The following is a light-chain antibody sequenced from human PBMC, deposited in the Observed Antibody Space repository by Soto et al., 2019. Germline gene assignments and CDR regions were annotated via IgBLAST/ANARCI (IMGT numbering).Light chain of an antibody. J-gene: IGKJ1*01. CDR3: LQDYNYPT. Sequence: PSSLSASVGDRVTITCRASQGIRNDLGWYQQKPGKAPKLLIYAASSLQSGVPSRFSGSGSGTDFTLTISSLQPEDFATYYCLQDYNYPTFGQGTKVDIK. V-gene: IGKV1-6*01. CDR2: AAS. CDR1: QGIRND.